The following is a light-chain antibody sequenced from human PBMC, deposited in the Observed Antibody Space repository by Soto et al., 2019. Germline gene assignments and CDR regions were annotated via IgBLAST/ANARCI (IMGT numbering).Light chain of an antibody. CDR1: SSNIGGNT. J-gene: IGLJ1*01. Sequence: QSVLTQPPSASGTPGKRVTISCSGSSSNIGGNTVNWYQQLPGTAPKLLIYGNDQRPSGVPDRFSGSKSGTSASLAISGLQSEDEADYYCAAWDDSLNAFVFGTGTKLTVL. CDR3: AAWDDSLNAFV. V-gene: IGLV1-44*01. CDR2: GND.